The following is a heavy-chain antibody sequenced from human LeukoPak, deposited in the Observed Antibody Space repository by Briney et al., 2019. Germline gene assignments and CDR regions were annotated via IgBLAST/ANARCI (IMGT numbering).Heavy chain of an antibody. Sequence: SETLSLTCAVSGGSVSSSSYYWGWIRQPPGKGLEWIGSIYYSGSTYYNPSLKSRVTISVDTSKNQFSLKLSSVTAADTAVYYCAREHIVLMVYASNWFDPWGQGTLVTVSS. CDR3: AREHIVLMVYASNWFDP. D-gene: IGHD2-8*01. J-gene: IGHJ5*02. V-gene: IGHV4-39*02. CDR2: IYYSGST. CDR1: GGSVSSSSYY.